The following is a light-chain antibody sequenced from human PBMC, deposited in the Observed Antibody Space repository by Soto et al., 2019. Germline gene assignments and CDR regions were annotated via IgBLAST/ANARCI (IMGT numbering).Light chain of an antibody. Sequence: VVLTQSPATLSVSPGERATLSCRASENINTYLAWYQQKPGQAPKLLIYDASNRATGIPARFSASGSGTDFTLNISSLEPEDFAVYYCQHRKNWPLTFGGGTTVEIK. CDR2: DAS. CDR3: QHRKNWPLT. CDR1: ENINTY. J-gene: IGKJ4*01. V-gene: IGKV3-11*01.